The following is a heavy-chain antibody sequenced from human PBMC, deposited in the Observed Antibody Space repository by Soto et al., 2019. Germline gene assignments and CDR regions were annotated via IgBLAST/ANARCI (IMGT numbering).Heavy chain of an antibody. V-gene: IGHV1-69*13. D-gene: IGHD3-22*01. CDR2: IIPIFGTA. CDR1: GGTFSSYA. J-gene: IGHJ4*02. CDR3: ARGYDSSGYYYVGYYFDY. Sequence: SVKVSCKASGGTFSSYAISWVRQAPGQGLEWMGGIIPIFGTANYAQKFQGRVTITADESTSTAYMELSSLRSEDTAVYYCARGYDSSGYYYVGYYFDYWGQGTLVTV.